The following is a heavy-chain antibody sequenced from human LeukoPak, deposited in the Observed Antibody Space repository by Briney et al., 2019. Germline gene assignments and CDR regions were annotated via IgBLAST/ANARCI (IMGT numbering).Heavy chain of an antibody. CDR1: GGTGSSNY. J-gene: IGHJ4*02. CDR2: FYSGGET. CDR3: ARGGGAYCGDDCRRTIDH. V-gene: IGHV3-53*01. D-gene: IGHD2-21*02. Sequence: PGGSLRLSCVVSGGTGSSNYMSWVRQAPGKGLEWVSVFYSGGETYYADSVKGRFTVSRDTSKNTLFLQMDSLRAEDTAVYYCARGGGAYCGDDCRRTIDHWGQGTLVTVSS.